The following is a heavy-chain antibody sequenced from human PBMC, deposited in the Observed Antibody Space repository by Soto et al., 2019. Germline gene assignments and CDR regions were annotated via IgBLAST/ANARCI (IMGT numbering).Heavy chain of an antibody. V-gene: IGHV1-24*01. CDR2: FDPEDGET. D-gene: IGHD2-15*01. Sequence: ASVKVSCKVSGYTLTELSMHWVRQAPGKGLEWMGGFDPEDGETIYAQKLQGRVTMTEDTSTDTAYMELSSLRSEDTAVYYCATYRYCSGGSCYGGYFDYWGQGTLVTVSS. CDR3: ATYRYCSGGSCYGGYFDY. J-gene: IGHJ4*02. CDR1: GYTLTELS.